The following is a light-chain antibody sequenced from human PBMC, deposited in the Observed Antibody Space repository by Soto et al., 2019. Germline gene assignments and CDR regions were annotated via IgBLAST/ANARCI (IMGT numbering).Light chain of an antibody. V-gene: IGKV3-15*01. Sequence: DIVMTQSPATLSVSAGERATLSCRASQSVSSNLAWYQQKPGQAPRLLIYGASTRATGIPARFSGSGSGTEFTLTISSLQSEDFAVYYCQQYNNWPPWTFGQGTKVDI. CDR1: QSVSSN. CDR3: QQYNNWPPWT. CDR2: GAS. J-gene: IGKJ1*01.